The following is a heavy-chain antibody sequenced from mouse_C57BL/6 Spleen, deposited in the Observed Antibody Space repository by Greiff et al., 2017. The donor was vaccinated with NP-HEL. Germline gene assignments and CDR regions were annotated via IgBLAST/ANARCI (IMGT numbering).Heavy chain of an antibody. CDR2: ISDGGSYT. CDR1: GFTFSSYA. D-gene: IGHD2-12*01. V-gene: IGHV5-4*01. J-gene: IGHJ4*01. CDR3: ARDPGYLTRDYAMDY. Sequence: EVQRVESGGGLVKPGGSLKLSCAASGFTFSSYAMSWVRQTPEKRLEWVATISDGGSYTYYPDNVKGRFTISRDNAKNNLYLQMSHLKSEDTAMYYCARDPGYLTRDYAMDYWGQGTSVTVSS.